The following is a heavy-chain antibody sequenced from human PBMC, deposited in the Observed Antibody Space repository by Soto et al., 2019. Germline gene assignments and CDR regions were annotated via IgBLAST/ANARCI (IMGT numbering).Heavy chain of an antibody. CDR2: IIPIFGTA. V-gene: IGHV1-69*13. CDR1: GGTFSSYA. CDR3: ARGGSRITMVRVVITWFDP. J-gene: IGHJ5*02. D-gene: IGHD3-10*01. Sequence: ASVKVSCKASGGTFSSYAISWVRQAPGQGLEWMGGIIPIFGTANYAQKFQGRVTITADESTSTAYMELSSLRSEDTAVYYCARGGSRITMVRVVITWFDPWGQGTLVTVSS.